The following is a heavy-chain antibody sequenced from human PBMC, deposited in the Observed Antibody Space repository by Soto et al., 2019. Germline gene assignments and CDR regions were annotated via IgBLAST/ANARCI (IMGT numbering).Heavy chain of an antibody. CDR2: MSYDGTTK. CDR3: AREVLWSRYFDY. D-gene: IGHD2-21*01. J-gene: IGHJ4*02. CDR1: GFIFSNYV. V-gene: IGHV3-30-3*01. Sequence: QVQLVESGGGVVQPGRSLRLCCAASGFIFSNYVMYWVCQAPGKGLEWVAFMSYDGTTKYYADSVKGRLTISRDNSKNTLYLQMNNLRPEDTGVYYCAREVLWSRYFDYWGQGTLVTVSS.